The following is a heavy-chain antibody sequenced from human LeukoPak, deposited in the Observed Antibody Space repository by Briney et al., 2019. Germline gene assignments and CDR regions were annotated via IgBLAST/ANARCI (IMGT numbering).Heavy chain of an antibody. V-gene: IGHV6-1*01. J-gene: IGHJ6*02. CDR2: TYYRSKWYN. CDR3: ARDHYYYYGMDV. CDR1: GDSVSSNTAA. Sequence: SQTLSLTCAISGDSVSSNTAAWNWIRQSPLRGLEWLGRTYYRSKWYNDYAISVRSRISINPDTSKNQFSLQLKSMTPEDTAVYYCARDHYYYYGMDVWGQGTTVAVSS.